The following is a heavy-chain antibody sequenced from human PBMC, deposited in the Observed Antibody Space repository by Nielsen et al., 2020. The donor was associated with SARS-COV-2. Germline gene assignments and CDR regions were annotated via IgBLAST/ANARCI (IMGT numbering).Heavy chain of an antibody. CDR3: ARDRVGSSGWDYYFDY. Sequence: GGSLRLSCAASGFTFSSYWMSWVRQAPGKGLEWVANIKKDGSEKYYVDSVKGRFTISRDNAKNSLYLQMNSLRAEDTAVYYCARDRVGSSGWDYYFDYWGQGTLVTVSS. CDR1: GFTFSSYW. V-gene: IGHV3-7*01. J-gene: IGHJ4*02. D-gene: IGHD6-19*01. CDR2: IKKDGSEK.